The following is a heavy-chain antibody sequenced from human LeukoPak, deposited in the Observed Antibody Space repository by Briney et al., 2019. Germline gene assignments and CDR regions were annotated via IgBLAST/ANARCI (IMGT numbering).Heavy chain of an antibody. V-gene: IGHV3-30*04. D-gene: IGHD3-3*01. J-gene: IGHJ4*02. Sequence: GGSLRLSCAASGFTFSSYVMQWVRQVPGKGLEWVAVISSDGSNKYYTDSVKGRFTISRDNSKNTLYLQMNSLRAEDTAVYYCARDLPGITIFGAFEYWGQGTLVTVSS. CDR1: GFTFSSYV. CDR2: ISSDGSNK. CDR3: ARDLPGITIFGAFEY.